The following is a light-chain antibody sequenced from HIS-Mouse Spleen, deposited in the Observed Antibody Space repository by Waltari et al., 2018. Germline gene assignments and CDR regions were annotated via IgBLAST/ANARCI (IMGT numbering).Light chain of an antibody. V-gene: IGLV3-25*03. CDR2: KDM. Sequence: SYELTQPPSVSVSPGQTARITCSGDALPKQYAYWYQQKPGQAPGLVIYKDMDRPSGIPGRFSGSSSGTTVTLTISGVQAEDEADYYCQSADSSGTWVFGGGTKLTVL. CDR1: ALPKQY. CDR3: QSADSSGTWV. J-gene: IGLJ3*02.